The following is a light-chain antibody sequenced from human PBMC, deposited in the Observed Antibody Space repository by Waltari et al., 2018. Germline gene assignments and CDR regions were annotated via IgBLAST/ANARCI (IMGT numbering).Light chain of an antibody. J-gene: IGKJ2*01. CDR3: QQYGSSPPYT. CDR1: QSVSSNY. Sequence: EIVLTQSPGTLSLSPGERATLSCRASQSVSSNYLVWYQQKPGQATRLLIYGASSRATGIPDRFSGSGSGTDFTLTISRLEPEDFAVYYCQQYGSSPPYTFGQGTKLEIK. CDR2: GAS. V-gene: IGKV3-20*01.